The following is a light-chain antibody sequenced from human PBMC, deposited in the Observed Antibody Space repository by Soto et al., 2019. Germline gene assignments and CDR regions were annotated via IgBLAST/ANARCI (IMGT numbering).Light chain of an antibody. J-gene: IGKJ1*01. CDR2: GAS. V-gene: IGKV3-20*01. CDR1: QSVSSSF. Sequence: EIVLTQSPGILSLSPGERATLSCRASQSVSSSFLAWYQQKPGQAPRLLIYGASSRATGIPDRFSGSGSGTDFTLTITRLEAEDVAVYYCQQYGSSPWTFGQGTKVEIK. CDR3: QQYGSSPWT.